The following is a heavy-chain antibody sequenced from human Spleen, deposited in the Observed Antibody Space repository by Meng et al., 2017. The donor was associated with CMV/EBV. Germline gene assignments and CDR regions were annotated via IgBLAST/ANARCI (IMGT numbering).Heavy chain of an antibody. CDR3: ARERYLVPAASPDYYYYGIDV. CDR2: INPNSGGT. J-gene: IGHJ6*02. Sequence: ASVKVSCKASGYTFTGYYMHWVRQAPGQGLEWMGWINPNSGGTNHAQKFQGRVTMTRDTFITTAYMELSRLTSDDTAVYYCARERYLVPAASPDYYYYGIDVLGQGTTVTVSS. V-gene: IGHV1-2*02. D-gene: IGHD2-2*01. CDR1: GYTFTGYY.